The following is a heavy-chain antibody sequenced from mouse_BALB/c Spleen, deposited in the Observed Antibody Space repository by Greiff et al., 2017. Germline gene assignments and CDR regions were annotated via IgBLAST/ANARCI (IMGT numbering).Heavy chain of an antibody. CDR2: IYPGDGDT. J-gene: IGHJ2*01. D-gene: IGHD1-1*01. V-gene: IGHV1-80*01. CDR3: ARSGTTVFDY. Sequence: QVQLKESGAELVRPGSSVKISCKASGYAFSSYWMNWVKQRPGQGLEWIGQIYPGDGDTNYNGKFKGKATPTADKSSSTAYMQLSSLTSEDSAVYFCARSGTTVFDYWGQGTTLTVSS. CDR1: GYAFSSYW.